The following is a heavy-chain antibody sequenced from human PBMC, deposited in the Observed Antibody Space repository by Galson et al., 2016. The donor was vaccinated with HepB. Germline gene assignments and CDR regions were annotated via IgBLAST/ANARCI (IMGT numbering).Heavy chain of an antibody. Sequence: SETLSLTCAVYGGSFSDYYYWSWIRQAPGKGLEWIGEINHSATTNYSPSLKSRVTLSVDTAKSQFSLQLTSVTAAGAAFYYCARGDCSNGVCYFDYWDQGLLVAVSS. D-gene: IGHD4-11*01. CDR3: ARGDCSNGVCYFDY. CDR1: GGSFSDYYY. V-gene: IGHV4-34*01. J-gene: IGHJ4*02. CDR2: INHSATT.